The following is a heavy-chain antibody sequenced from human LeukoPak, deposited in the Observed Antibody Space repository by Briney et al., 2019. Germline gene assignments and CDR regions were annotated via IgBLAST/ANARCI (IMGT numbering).Heavy chain of an antibody. J-gene: IGHJ4*02. CDR1: GIAFRSFT. CDR2: IKQDGSKK. Sequence: PGGSLRLSCAASGIAFRSFTMHWVRQAPGKGLEWVANIKQDGSKKSYVDSVKGRFTISRDNAKNSLYLQMNSLRAEDTAIYYCTRVGYIDEGIDYWGQGTLVTVSS. V-gene: IGHV3-7*04. D-gene: IGHD5-24*01. CDR3: TRVGYIDEGIDY.